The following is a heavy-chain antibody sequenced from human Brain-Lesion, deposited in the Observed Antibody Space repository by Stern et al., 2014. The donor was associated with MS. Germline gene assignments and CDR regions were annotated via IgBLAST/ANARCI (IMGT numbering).Heavy chain of an antibody. CDR3: ARDITGSSAYFAY. D-gene: IGHD1-14*01. Sequence: DVQLVESGGDLVQPGRSLRPSCAAFGFTFDDYAMSWVRQAPGKGLGWVAGISWNSGTIGYADSVKGRFTTSRDNAYSSLYLQMNSLRPEDTALYYCARDITGSSAYFAYWGQGTLVTVSS. CDR1: GFTFDDYA. V-gene: IGHV3-9*01. J-gene: IGHJ4*02. CDR2: ISWNSGTI.